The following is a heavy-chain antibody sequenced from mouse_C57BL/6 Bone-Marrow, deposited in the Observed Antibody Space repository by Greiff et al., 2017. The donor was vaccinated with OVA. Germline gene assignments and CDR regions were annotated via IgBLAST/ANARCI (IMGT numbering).Heavy chain of an antibody. CDR3: AIIYYGYGYFDY. D-gene: IGHD2-2*01. Sequence: VQLQQSGAELVRPGASVKLSCTASGFNIKDDYMHWVKQRPEQGLEWIGWIDPENGDTEYASKFQGKATITADTSSNTAYLQLSSLTSEDSAIYFCAIIYYGYGYFDYWGQGTTLTVSS. V-gene: IGHV14-4*01. CDR2: IDPENGDT. J-gene: IGHJ2*01. CDR1: GFNIKDDY.